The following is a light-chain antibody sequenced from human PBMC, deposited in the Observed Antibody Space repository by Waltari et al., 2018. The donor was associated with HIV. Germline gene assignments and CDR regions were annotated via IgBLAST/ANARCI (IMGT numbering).Light chain of an antibody. V-gene: IGLV1-47*01. CDR2: RNN. Sequence: QSLLTQPTSASGTPGQRVTISCSGSSSNIGSNFVYWYQQLPGTAPKLLIYRNNPRPSGVPDRFSGSKSGTSASLAISGLRSEDEADFYCAAWDDSLSGKWVFGGGTKLTVL. J-gene: IGLJ3*02. CDR1: SSNIGSNF. CDR3: AAWDDSLSGKWV.